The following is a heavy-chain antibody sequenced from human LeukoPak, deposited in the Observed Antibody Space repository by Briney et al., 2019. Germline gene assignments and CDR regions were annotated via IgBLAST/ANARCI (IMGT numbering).Heavy chain of an antibody. Sequence: PGGSLRLSCAASGFTVSSDYMSWVRQAPGKGLEWVSVIYSGGTTHYADSVKGRFTISRDNSKNTLYLQMNSLRVEDTAVYYCARAGGAAAAGPEDYWGQGTLVTVSS. V-gene: IGHV3-66*01. CDR1: GFTVSSDY. CDR3: ARAGGAAAAGPEDY. CDR2: IYSGGTT. D-gene: IGHD6-13*01. J-gene: IGHJ4*02.